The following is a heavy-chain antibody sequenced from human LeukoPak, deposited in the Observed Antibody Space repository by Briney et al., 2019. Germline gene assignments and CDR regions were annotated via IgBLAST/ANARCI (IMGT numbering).Heavy chain of an antibody. V-gene: IGHV1-2*02. CDR1: GYTFTVYY. D-gene: IGHD1-26*01. Sequence: GASVKVSFKASGYTFTVYYMHWVRQAPGQGLEWMGWINPNSGGTNYAQKFQGRVTMTRDTSISTAYMELSRLRSDDTAVYYCARVPVGDYIDYWGQGTLVTVSS. J-gene: IGHJ4*02. CDR3: ARVPVGDYIDY. CDR2: INPNSGGT.